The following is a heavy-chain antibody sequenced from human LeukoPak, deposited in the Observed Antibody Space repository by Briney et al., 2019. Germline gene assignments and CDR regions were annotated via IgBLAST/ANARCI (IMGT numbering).Heavy chain of an antibody. V-gene: IGHV1-2*02. CDR2: INPNSGGT. J-gene: IGHJ3*02. CDR3: AREQRSYYYGSGSYGDAFDI. Sequence: ASVKVSCKASGYTFTGYYMHWVRQAPGQGLEWMGWINPNSGGTSYAQKFQGRVTMTRNTSISTAYMELSSLRSEDTAVYYCAREQRSYYYGSGSYGDAFDIWGQGTMVTVSS. CDR1: GYTFTGYY. D-gene: IGHD3-10*01.